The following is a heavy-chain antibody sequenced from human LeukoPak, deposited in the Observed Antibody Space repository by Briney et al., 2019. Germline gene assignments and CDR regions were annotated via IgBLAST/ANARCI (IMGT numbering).Heavy chain of an antibody. J-gene: IGHJ4*02. Sequence: ASVKVSCTASGYTFTSYYMHGVRQAPGQGLEWMGIINPSGGSTSYAQKFQGRVTMTRDTSTSTVYMELSSLRSEDTAVYYCARDQEQQPYDYWGQGTLVTVSS. D-gene: IGHD6-13*01. CDR1: GYTFTSYY. CDR3: ARDQEQQPYDY. CDR2: INPSGGST. V-gene: IGHV1-46*01.